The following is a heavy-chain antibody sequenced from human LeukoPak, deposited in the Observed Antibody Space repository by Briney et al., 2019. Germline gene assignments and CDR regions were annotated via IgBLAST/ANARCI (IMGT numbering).Heavy chain of an antibody. J-gene: IGHJ4*02. Sequence: GGSLRLSCAASGFTFSSYAMHWVRQAPGKGLEWVAVISYDGSNKYYADSVKGRFTISRDNSKNTLYLQMNCLRAEDTAVYYCARDPAMAYFDYWGQGTLVTVSS. CDR2: ISYDGSNK. CDR1: GFTFSSYA. CDR3: ARDPAMAYFDY. V-gene: IGHV3-30-3*01. D-gene: IGHD5-18*01.